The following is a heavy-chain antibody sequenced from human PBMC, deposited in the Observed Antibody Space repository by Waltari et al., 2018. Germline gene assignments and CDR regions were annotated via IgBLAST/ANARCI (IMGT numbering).Heavy chain of an antibody. D-gene: IGHD6-19*01. CDR1: GGSISSYY. Sequence: QVQLQESGPGLVKPSETLSLTCTVSGGSISSYYWSWIRQPPGKGLEWIGYIYYSGSTNYNPALKSRVTISVYTSKNQFSRKLSSVTAADTTVYYCARSTYSSGWYGGHGAFDIWGQGTMVTVSS. CDR3: ARSTYSSGWYGGHGAFDI. J-gene: IGHJ3*02. CDR2: IYYSGST. V-gene: IGHV4-59*01.